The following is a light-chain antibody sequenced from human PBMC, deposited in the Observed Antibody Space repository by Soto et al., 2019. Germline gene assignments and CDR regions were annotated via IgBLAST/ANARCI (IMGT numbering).Light chain of an antibody. V-gene: IGKV3-20*01. J-gene: IGKJ2*01. CDR3: QQYGSSPPYT. Sequence: EIVLTQSPGTLSLSPGERATLSCRASQSVTSGNLAWYQQKPGQAPRLLIYAASSRATNIPDRFSGSGSGTYFTLTISRLEPEDFAVYYCQQYGSSPPYTFGQGTKLEIK. CDR2: AAS. CDR1: QSVTSGN.